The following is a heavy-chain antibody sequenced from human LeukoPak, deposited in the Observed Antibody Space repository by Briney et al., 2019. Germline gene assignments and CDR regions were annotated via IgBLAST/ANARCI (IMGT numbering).Heavy chain of an antibody. D-gene: IGHD3/OR15-3a*01. CDR3: ARGGTLL. CDR1: GFTFSSYW. J-gene: IGHJ4*02. CDR2: IKQDGSEK. Sequence: PGGSLRLSCGASGFTFSSYWMSWVRQAPGKGLEWVANIKQDGSEKYYVDSVKGRFTISRDNAKNSLYLQMHSLRAEDTAVYYCARGGTLLWGQGTLVTVST. V-gene: IGHV3-7*01.